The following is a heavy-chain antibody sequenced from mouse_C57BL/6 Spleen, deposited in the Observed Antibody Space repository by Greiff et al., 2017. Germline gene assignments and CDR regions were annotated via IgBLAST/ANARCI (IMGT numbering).Heavy chain of an antibody. CDR2: IEPADSYT. CDR1: GYTFTSYW. J-gene: IGHJ1*03. Sequence: VQLQQPGAELVLPGASVTLSCKASGYTFTSYWMHWVKQRPGQGLEWIGEIEPADSYTHYNQQFKGKSTLTVHKSSSTAYMQLSGLTSEDSAVYYCARGGRYFDVWGTGTTVTVSS. V-gene: IGHV1-69*01. CDR3: ARGGRYFDV.